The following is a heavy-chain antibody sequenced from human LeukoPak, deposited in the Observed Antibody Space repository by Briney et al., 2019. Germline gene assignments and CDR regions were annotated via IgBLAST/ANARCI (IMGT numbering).Heavy chain of an antibody. Sequence: ASVKVSCKASGYTFTGYYMHWVRQAPGQGLEWMGWINPNSGGTNYAQKFQGRVTMTRDTSISTAYMELSRLRSDDTAVYYCARGRPIVVVPAAPDYWGQGTLVTVSS. CDR2: INPNSGGT. V-gene: IGHV1-2*02. J-gene: IGHJ4*02. CDR1: GYTFTGYY. CDR3: ARGRPIVVVPAAPDY. D-gene: IGHD2-2*01.